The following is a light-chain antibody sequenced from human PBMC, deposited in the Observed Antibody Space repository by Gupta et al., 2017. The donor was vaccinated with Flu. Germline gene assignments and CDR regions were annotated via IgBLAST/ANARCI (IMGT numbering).Light chain of an antibody. CDR2: AAS. Sequence: EIEVTQSPPTLSVSSGDSVSLSCRANESVSKNLAWYQQTPGQAPRLLIYAASTSATGIPARFSGSGSETVVSLTIERLQSDDSAIYYCHKYTHWLRGTFGQGTKVEIK. CDR1: ESVSKN. CDR3: HKYTHWLRGT. J-gene: IGKJ1*01. V-gene: IGKV3-15*01.